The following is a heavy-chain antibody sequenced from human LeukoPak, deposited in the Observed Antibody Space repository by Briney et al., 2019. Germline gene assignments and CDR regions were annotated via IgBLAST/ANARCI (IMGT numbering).Heavy chain of an antibody. CDR1: GGSISSGGYY. CDR3: ARAGEGTVGNWYFDL. Sequence: PSQTLSLTCTVSGGSISSGGYYWTWIRQPPGKGLEWLGYIYYSGSRNYNPSLKSRVTISIDTSNDQFSLKLSSVTAADTAVYYCARAGEGTVGNWYFDLWGRGTLVTVSS. D-gene: IGHD1-26*01. V-gene: IGHV4-61*08. CDR2: IYYSGSR. J-gene: IGHJ2*01.